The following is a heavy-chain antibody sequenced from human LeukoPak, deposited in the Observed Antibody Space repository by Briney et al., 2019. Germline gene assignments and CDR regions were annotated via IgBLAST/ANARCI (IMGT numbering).Heavy chain of an antibody. V-gene: IGHV1-18*01. CDR3: ARDAGVTTISY. D-gene: IGHD3-9*01. CDR1: GYTFTYYG. CDR2: ISAYNGNT. Sequence: ASVKVSCKASGYTFTYYGISWVRQAPEQGLEWMGWISAYNGNTNHAQRLQGRVTMTTDTSTSTAYMELRSLRSDDTAVYYCARDAGVTTISYWGQGTLVTVSS. J-gene: IGHJ4*02.